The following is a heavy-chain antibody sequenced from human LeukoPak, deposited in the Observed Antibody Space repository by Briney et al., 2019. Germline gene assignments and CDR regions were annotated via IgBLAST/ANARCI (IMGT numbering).Heavy chain of an antibody. CDR2: TYNSGTT. V-gene: IGHV4-59*01. CDR1: GDSISGYY. Sequence: PSETLSLTCTVSGDSISGYYWSWIRQPPGKRPEWIGLTYNSGTTTYNPSLKSRVTMSLDTSKNQFSLTLTSVTAADTALYYCARGWDSGYGYYGMDIWGQGTTVTVSS. CDR3: ARGWDSGYGYYGMDI. J-gene: IGHJ6*02. D-gene: IGHD5-12*01.